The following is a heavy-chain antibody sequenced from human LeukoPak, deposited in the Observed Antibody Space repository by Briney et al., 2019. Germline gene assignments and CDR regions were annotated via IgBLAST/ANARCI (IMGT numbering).Heavy chain of an antibody. J-gene: IGHJ4*02. CDR1: GFTXSSNY. CDR2: IYSGGST. CDR3: AKGGGATCYSPLDY. V-gene: IGHV3-53*01. D-gene: IGHD2-2*02. Sequence: GXXXLXCXXSGFTXSSNYXSWVRQAPGKXXEWVSVIYSGGSTYYADSVKGRFTISRDNSKNTLYLQMNSLRAEDTAVYYCAKGGGATCYSPLDYWGQGTLVTVSS.